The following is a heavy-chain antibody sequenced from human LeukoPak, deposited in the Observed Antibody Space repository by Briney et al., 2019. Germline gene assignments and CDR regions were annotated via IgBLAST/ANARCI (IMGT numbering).Heavy chain of an antibody. J-gene: IGHJ4*02. V-gene: IGHV3-23*01. CDR2: ISGSGGST. CDR3: ARRYCSSTTCPVDC. Sequence: GGSLRLSCAASGFTFSSYAMSWVRQAPGKGLEWVSAISGSGGSTYYADSVKGRFTISRDNSKNTLYLQMNSLRAEDTAVYYCARRYCSSTTCPVDCWDQGTLVTVSS. D-gene: IGHD2-2*01. CDR1: GFTFSSYA.